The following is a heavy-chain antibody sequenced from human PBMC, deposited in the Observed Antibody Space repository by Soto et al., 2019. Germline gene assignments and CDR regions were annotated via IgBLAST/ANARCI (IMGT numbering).Heavy chain of an antibody. CDR1: GGSIRSAGYY. CDR3: ARFWRGPAAIYYYYGMDV. Sequence: QVQLQESGPGLVKPSQTLSLTCTVSGGSIRSAGYYWSWIRQHPGKGLEWIGYIYYSGSTYYNPSHTSRVTLSVDTSKSPLSLKLSSVTAADTAVYYCARFWRGPAAIYYYYGMDVWGHGTTVTVSS. CDR2: IYYSGST. J-gene: IGHJ6*02. D-gene: IGHD2-2*01. V-gene: IGHV4-31*03.